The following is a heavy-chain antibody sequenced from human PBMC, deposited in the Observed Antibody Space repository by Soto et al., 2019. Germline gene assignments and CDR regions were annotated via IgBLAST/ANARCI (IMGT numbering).Heavy chain of an antibody. CDR2: IWYDGSNK. J-gene: IGHJ6*02. CDR3: ARDFGVYTAMVRGYYYYGMDV. D-gene: IGHD5-18*01. V-gene: IGHV3-33*01. CDR1: GFTFSSYG. Sequence: QVQLVESGGGVVQPGRSLRLSCAASGFTFSSYGMHWVRQAPGKGLEWVAVIWYDGSNKYYADSVKGRFTISRDNSKNPLYLQMNSLRAEDTAVYYCARDFGVYTAMVRGYYYYGMDVWGQGTTVTVSS.